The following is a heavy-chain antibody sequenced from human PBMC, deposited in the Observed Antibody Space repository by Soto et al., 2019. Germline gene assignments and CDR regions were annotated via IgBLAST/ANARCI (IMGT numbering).Heavy chain of an antibody. CDR2: IYYSGST. J-gene: IGHJ6*02. V-gene: IGHV4-39*01. Sequence: QLQLQESGPGLVKPSETLSLTCTVSGGSISSSSYYWGWIRQPPGKGLEWIGSIYYSGSTYSNPSLRSRVTISVDTSKNQFSLKLSSVTAADTAVYYCQRGTSSYYYGMDVWGQGTKVAVSS. CDR3: QRGTSSYYYGMDV. D-gene: IGHD2-15*01. CDR1: GGSISSSSYY.